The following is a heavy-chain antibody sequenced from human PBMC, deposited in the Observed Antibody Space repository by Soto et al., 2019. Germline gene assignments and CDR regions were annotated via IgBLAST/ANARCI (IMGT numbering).Heavy chain of an antibody. CDR2: IYYNDDK. Sequence: QITLKESGPTLVKPTQTLTLTCSFYGFSLSSGGVGVAWLCQPPGKALEWLAIIYYNDDKRYSPSLKRRLPITKDTSKNQGVVTMPCMDPVDTATYYCVHSTERGEVNNLTRWFDHWGQGTLVIVSS. J-gene: IGHJ5*02. CDR3: VHSTERGEVNNLTRWFDH. V-gene: IGHV2-5*01. D-gene: IGHD3-9*01. CDR1: GFSLSSGGVG.